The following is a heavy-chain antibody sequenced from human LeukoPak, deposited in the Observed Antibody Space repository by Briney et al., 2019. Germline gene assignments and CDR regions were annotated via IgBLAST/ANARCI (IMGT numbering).Heavy chain of an antibody. CDR2: ISAYNGNT. Sequence: GASVKVSCKASHYTFTSYGISWVRQAPGQGLEWMGWISAYNGNTNYTQKFQGRVTMTRNTSISTAYMELSSLRSEDTAVYYCARYIVGADYWGQGTLVTVSS. V-gene: IGHV1-18*01. J-gene: IGHJ4*02. CDR1: HYTFTSYG. D-gene: IGHD1-26*01. CDR3: ARYIVGADY.